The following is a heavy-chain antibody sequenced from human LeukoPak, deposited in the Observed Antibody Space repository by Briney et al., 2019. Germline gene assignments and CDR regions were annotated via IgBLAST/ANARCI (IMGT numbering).Heavy chain of an antibody. V-gene: IGHV3-7*01. J-gene: IGHJ4*02. Sequence: AGGSLRLSCSASGFTFSDYWMNWVRQAPGKGLEWVANIQKDGSEKYYVDSVKGRFTISRDNAKNSLYLQMNSLRAEDTAVYYCVGYYLGYWGQGTLVTVSS. CDR2: IQKDGSEK. D-gene: IGHD3-22*01. CDR3: VGYYLGY. CDR1: GFTFSDYW.